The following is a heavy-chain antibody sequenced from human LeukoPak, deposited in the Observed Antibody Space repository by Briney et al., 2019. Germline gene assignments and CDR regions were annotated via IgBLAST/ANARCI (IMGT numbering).Heavy chain of an antibody. J-gene: IGHJ4*02. D-gene: IGHD7-27*01. Sequence: GGSLRLSCAASGFTFSSYTMSWVRQATGKGLEWVSTITTSDGNTYYADSVKGRFTVSRDNSKNTLFLQMNSLRAEDTAVYYCAKDGGLWVSAHWGDSWGRGTLVTVSS. CDR3: AKDGGLWVSAHWGDS. V-gene: IGHV3-23*01. CDR2: ITTSDGNT. CDR1: GFTFSSYT.